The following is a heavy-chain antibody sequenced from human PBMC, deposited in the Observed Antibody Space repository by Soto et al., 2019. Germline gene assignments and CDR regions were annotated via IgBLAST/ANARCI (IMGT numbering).Heavy chain of an antibody. J-gene: IGHJ4*02. CDR3: ARIYGDYRFRSEF. Sequence: GGSLRLSSAASGFTYSSFSMTWVRQAPGKGLEWLAYTSSSGRRIYYADSVRGRFISSRDNAKGSLYLQLNSLRHDDTAIYYCARIYGDYRFRSEFGGQGPLGTVSS. D-gene: IGHD4-17*01. CDR2: TSSSGRRI. V-gene: IGHV3-48*02. CDR1: GFTYSSFS.